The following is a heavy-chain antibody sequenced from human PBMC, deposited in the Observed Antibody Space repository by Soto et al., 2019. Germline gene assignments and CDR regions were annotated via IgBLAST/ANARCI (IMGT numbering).Heavy chain of an antibody. J-gene: IGHJ4*02. CDR2: ISGSGGST. CDR3: AKANFGVVQGHGDY. Sequence: EVQLLESGGGLVQPGGSLRLSCAASGFTFSSYAMSWVRQAPGKGLEWVSAISGSGGSTYYADSVKGRFTISRDNSKNTLYLQMNSVRAEDTAVSYCAKANFGVVQGHGDYWGQGTLVTVFS. V-gene: IGHV3-23*01. CDR1: GFTFSSYA. D-gene: IGHD3-3*01.